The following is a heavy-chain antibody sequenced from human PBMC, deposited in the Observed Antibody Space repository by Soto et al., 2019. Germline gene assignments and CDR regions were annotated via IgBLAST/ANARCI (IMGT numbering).Heavy chain of an antibody. CDR1: GFTFSYYY. CDR2: ISSSGSTI. V-gene: IGHV3-11*01. D-gene: IGHD2-21*01. CDR3: ARDRDDWRYFDY. J-gene: IGHJ4*02. Sequence: GSLSLSCAASGFTFSYYYMSWIRQAPGKGLEWVSYISSSGSTIYYADSVKGRFTISRDNAKNSLYLQMNSLRAEDTAVYYCARDRDDWRYFDYWGQGTLVTVSS.